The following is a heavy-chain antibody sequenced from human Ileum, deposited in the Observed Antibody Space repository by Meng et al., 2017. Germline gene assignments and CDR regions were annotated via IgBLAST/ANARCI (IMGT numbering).Heavy chain of an antibody. CDR1: GGFFSSDNW. D-gene: IGHD3/OR15-3a*01. CDR3: ASHDFYSLDS. CDR2: ISQSGST. V-gene: IGHV4-4*02. J-gene: IGHJ4*02. Sequence: QVRLEGSGPGLVKPSGTLSLTCAVSGGFFSSDNWWSWVRQPPGKGLEWIGEISQSGSTNYNPSLKSRVTMSVDKSKNQVSLKLSSVTAADTAVYFCASHDFYSLDSWGQGTLVTVSS.